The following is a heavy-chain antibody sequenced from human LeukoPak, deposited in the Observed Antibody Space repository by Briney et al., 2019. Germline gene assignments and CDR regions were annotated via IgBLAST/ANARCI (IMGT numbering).Heavy chain of an antibody. Sequence: GGSLRLSWAASGFIFSSYGLNWVRQAPGKGLEWVSAMSSVTYYADSVKGRFTISRDDSKSTLFLRMNSLRAEDTAVYYCAKAFFSGSGGNHKHFDSWGQGTLVTVSS. V-gene: IGHV3-23*01. CDR1: GFIFSSYG. CDR3: AKAFFSGSGGNHKHFDS. CDR2: MSSVT. J-gene: IGHJ4*02. D-gene: IGHD3-10*01.